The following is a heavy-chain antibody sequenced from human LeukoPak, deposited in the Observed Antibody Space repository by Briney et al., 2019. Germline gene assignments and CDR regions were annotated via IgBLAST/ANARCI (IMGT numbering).Heavy chain of an antibody. CDR2: MNPNSGNT. CDR3: AREMIDSDYYDSSGPYYMDV. D-gene: IGHD3-22*01. Sequence: ASVKVSCKASGYTFTSYDINGVRQATGQGLEGMGWMNPNSGNTGYAQKFQGRVTMTRNTSISTAYMELSSLRSEDTAVYYCAREMIDSDYYDSSGPYYMDVWGKGTTVTISS. V-gene: IGHV1-8*01. CDR1: GYTFTSYD. J-gene: IGHJ6*03.